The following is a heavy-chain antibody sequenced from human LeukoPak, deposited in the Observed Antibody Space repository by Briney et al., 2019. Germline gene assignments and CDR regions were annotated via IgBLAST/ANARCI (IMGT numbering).Heavy chain of an antibody. D-gene: IGHD6-6*01. J-gene: IGHJ4*02. CDR2: IYHSGST. Sequence: SETLSLTCTVSGYSISSGYYWGWIRQPPGKGLEWIGSIYHSGSTYYNPSLKSRVTISVDTSKNQFSLKLSSVTAADTAVYYCARDNSSSGEGGNFDYWGQGTLVTVSS. CDR3: ARDNSSSGEGGNFDY. CDR1: GYSISSGYY. V-gene: IGHV4-38-2*02.